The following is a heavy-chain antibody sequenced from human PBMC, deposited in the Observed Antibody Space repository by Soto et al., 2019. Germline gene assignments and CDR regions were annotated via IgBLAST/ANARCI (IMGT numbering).Heavy chain of an antibody. J-gene: IGHJ5*02. CDR2: ISYDGSNK. Sequence: QPGGSLRLSCAASGFTFSSYAMHWVRQAPGKGLEWVAVISYDGSNKYYADSVKGRFTISRDNSKNTLYLQMNSLRAEDTAVYYCARGTSSGWYEVDPWGQGTLVTVSS. CDR3: ARGTSSGWYEVDP. V-gene: IGHV3-30-3*01. CDR1: GFTFSSYA. D-gene: IGHD6-19*01.